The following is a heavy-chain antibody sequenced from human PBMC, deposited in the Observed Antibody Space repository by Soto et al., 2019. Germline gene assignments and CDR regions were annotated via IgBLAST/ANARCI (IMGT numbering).Heavy chain of an antibody. CDR1: GGSISSGGYY. CDR2: IYSSGST. V-gene: IGHV4-31*03. Sequence: SETLSLTCTVSGGSISSGGYYWSWIRQHPGKGLEWIGYIYSSGSTYYNPSLKSRVTISVATSKNQFSLKLSSVTAAATAVHNCARLRFWEWLFPAYYYMDVGGKGTTVTVSS. J-gene: IGHJ6*03. CDR3: ARLRFWEWLFPAYYYMDV. D-gene: IGHD3-3*01.